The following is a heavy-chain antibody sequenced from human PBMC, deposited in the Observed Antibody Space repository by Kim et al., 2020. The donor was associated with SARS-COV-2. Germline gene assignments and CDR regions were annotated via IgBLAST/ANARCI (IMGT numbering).Heavy chain of an antibody. V-gene: IGHV3-30*02. J-gene: IGHJ4*02. CDR3: AKDRGYSGSGYPFDY. D-gene: IGHD3-22*01. Sequence: DSVKGRLTISRDNSKNTLYLQMNSLRAEDTAVYYCAKDRGYSGSGYPFDYWGQGTLVTVSS.